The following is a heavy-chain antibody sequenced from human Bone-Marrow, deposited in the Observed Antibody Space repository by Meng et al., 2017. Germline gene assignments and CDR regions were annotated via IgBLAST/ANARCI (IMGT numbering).Heavy chain of an antibody. Sequence: HGQLQESGPGPVKPSGTLSLTCAVSGGSISSSNWWSWVRQPPGKGLEWIGEIYHSGSTNYNPSLKSRVTISVDTSKNQFSLKLSSVTAADTAVYYCARVGVVVITPNWFDPWGQGTLVTASS. D-gene: IGHD3-22*01. J-gene: IGHJ5*02. CDR3: ARVGVVVITPNWFDP. V-gene: IGHV4-4*02. CDR1: GGSISSSNW. CDR2: IYHSGST.